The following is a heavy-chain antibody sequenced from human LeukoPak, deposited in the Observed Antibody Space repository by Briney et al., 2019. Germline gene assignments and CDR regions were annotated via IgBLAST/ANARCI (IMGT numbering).Heavy chain of an antibody. J-gene: IGHJ4*02. D-gene: IGHD1-26*01. Sequence: GGSLRLSCTGSGFTFSNYVMSWVRQAPGKRLEWVSGISDSGDDTDYADSVKGRFTISRDNSKNTLYLQMNSLRAEDTAEYYCARSTVGTSCCTAVDYWGQGTLVTVSS. CDR2: ISDSGDDT. V-gene: IGHV3-23*01. CDR3: ARSTVGTSCCTAVDY. CDR1: GFTFSNYV.